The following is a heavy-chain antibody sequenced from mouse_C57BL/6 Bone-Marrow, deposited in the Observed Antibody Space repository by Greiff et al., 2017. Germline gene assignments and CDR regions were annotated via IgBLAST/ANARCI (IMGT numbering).Heavy chain of an antibody. CDR3: ARTDYYGSSYVVY. J-gene: IGHJ2*01. CDR2: INPYNGDT. CDR1: GYSFTGYF. V-gene: IGHV1-20*01. Sequence: EVQLQQSGPELVKPGDSVKISCKASGYSFTGYFMNWVMQSHGKSLEWIGRINPYNGDTFYNQKFKGKATLTVDKSSSTAHMELRSLTSEDSAVYYCARTDYYGSSYVVYWGQSTTLTVSS. D-gene: IGHD1-1*01.